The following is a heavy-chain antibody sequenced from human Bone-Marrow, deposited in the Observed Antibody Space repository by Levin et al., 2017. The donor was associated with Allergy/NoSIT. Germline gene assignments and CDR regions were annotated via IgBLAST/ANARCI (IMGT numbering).Heavy chain of an antibody. D-gene: IGHD4-11*01. V-gene: IGHV3-30-3*01. Sequence: RAGGSLRLSCVASGFDFSSYTMHWVRQAPGKGLEWVAVMAKGGTNEYYAASVKGRFTISRDNSKKTLYLQMNSLRAEDTGVYYCARAPPTVGLDHWGQGTLVIVSS. CDR2: MAKGGTNE. J-gene: IGHJ4*02. CDR1: GFDFSSYT. CDR3: ARAPPTVGLDH.